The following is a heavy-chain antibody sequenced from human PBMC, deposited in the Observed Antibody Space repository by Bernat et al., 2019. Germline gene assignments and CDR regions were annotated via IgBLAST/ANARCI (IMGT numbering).Heavy chain of an antibody. J-gene: IGHJ4*02. CDR2: IRDKANSYAT. Sequence: EVQLVESGGGLVQPGGSLKLSCAASGFTFSGSAMHWVRQASGKGLEWVGRIRDKANSYATAYAASVKGGLTLSRDDSKNTAYRHMSSLKTGDTAVYFCTGHSYSTVITRVDYWGQGTLVTVSS. CDR3: TGHSYSTVITRVDY. V-gene: IGHV3-73*01. CDR1: GFTFSGSA. D-gene: IGHD4-23*01.